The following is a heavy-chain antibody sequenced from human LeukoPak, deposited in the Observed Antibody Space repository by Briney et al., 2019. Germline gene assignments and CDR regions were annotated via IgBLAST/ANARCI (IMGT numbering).Heavy chain of an antibody. J-gene: IGHJ4*02. Sequence: SETLSLNCTVSGGSISSTTYYWGWIRQPPGKGLEWIGTIYYSGSTYYNPSLKSRVTISVDTPKNQFSLKLSSVTAANTAVYYCARGPTVKYFDYWGQGTLVTVSS. V-gene: IGHV4-39*07. CDR2: IYYSGST. CDR3: ARGPTVKYFDY. CDR1: GGSISSTTYY. D-gene: IGHD4-11*01.